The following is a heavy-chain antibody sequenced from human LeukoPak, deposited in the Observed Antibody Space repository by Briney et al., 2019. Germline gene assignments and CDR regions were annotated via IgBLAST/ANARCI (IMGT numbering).Heavy chain of an antibody. CDR2: ISGSGGST. Sequence: AGGSLRLSCAASGFTFSSYAMSWVRQAPGKGLEWVSAISGSGGSTYYADSVKGRFTISRDNAKNSPYLQMNSLRAEDTAVYYCARPLGGSGWGQGTLVTVSS. D-gene: IGHD1-26*01. J-gene: IGHJ4*02. CDR3: ARPLGGSG. V-gene: IGHV3-23*01. CDR1: GFTFSSYA.